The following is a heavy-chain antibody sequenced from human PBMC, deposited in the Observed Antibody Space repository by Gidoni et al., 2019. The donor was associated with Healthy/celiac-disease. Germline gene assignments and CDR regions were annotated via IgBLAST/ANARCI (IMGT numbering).Heavy chain of an antibody. J-gene: IGHJ4*02. Sequence: GWIRQPSGKGLEWIGSIYYSGSTYYNPSLKSRVTISVDTSKNQFSLKLSSVTAADTAVYYCASRAQYQLLYLALFDYWGQGTLVTVSS. V-gene: IGHV4-39*01. CDR2: IYYSGST. D-gene: IGHD2-2*02. CDR3: ASRAQYQLLYLALFDY.